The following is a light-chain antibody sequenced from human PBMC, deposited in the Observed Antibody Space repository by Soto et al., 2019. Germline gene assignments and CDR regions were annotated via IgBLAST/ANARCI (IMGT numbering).Light chain of an antibody. Sequence: QSALTQPASVSGSPGQSITISCTGTSTDPATYDLVSWYQQHPGKAPQLIIYEVAKRPSGVSARFSGSQSGDTASLTISGLQAADEAYYYCSSRLFGGGTKVTVL. CDR2: EVA. V-gene: IGLV2-23*02. CDR3: SSRL. CDR1: STDPATYDL. J-gene: IGLJ2*01.